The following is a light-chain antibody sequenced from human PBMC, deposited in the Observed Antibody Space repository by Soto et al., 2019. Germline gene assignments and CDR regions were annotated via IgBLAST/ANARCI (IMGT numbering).Light chain of an antibody. Sequence: DIQMTQSPSTLSASVGDSVTITCRASQAISSRLAWYQQKPGKAPKLLIYKTSTLEGGVPSRLSGSGSGTEFTLTISSLQPDDLAIYYCQHYDTYSPFGGGTKVEIK. CDR1: QAISSR. CDR3: QHYDTYSP. J-gene: IGKJ4*02. V-gene: IGKV1-5*03. CDR2: KTS.